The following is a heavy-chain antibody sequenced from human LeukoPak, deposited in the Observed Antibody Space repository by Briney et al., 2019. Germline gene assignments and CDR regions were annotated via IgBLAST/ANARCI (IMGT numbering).Heavy chain of an antibody. V-gene: IGHV3-74*01. J-gene: IGHJ4*02. CDR1: GFTFSDYW. Sequence: PGGSLRLSCAASGFTFSDYWMHWVRQAPGKGLVWVSRINSGGSSRTYADSVKGRFTVSRDDAKNTLYLQMNSLRDEDTAVYYCLRIAAAGNNWGQGTLVTVSS. D-gene: IGHD6-13*01. CDR3: LRIAAAGNN. CDR2: INSGGSSR.